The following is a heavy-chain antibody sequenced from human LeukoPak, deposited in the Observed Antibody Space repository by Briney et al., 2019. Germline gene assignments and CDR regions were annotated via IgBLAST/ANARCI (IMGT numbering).Heavy chain of an antibody. CDR1: GYTFTSYD. V-gene: IGHV1-8*03. Sequence: ASVKVSCKASGYTFTSYDINWVRQASGQGLEWMGWMNPNSGNAGYAQKFQGRVTFTRSTSITTAYMELSSLRSEDTAVYYCARSPSGVDIRFDPWGQGTLVTVSS. CDR3: ARSPSGVDIRFDP. J-gene: IGHJ5*02. CDR2: MNPNSGNA. D-gene: IGHD3-3*01.